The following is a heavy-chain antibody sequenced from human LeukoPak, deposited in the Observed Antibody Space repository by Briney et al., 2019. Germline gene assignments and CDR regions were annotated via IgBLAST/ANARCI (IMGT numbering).Heavy chain of an antibody. CDR2: IIPIFGTA. Sequence: GASVKVSCKASGGTFSSYAISWVRQAPGQGLEWMGGIIPIFGTAIYAQKFQGRVTITADESTSTAYMELSSLRSEDTAVYYCARSYSSGWRLADYWGQGTLVTVSS. J-gene: IGHJ4*02. V-gene: IGHV1-69*13. CDR3: ARSYSSGWRLADY. CDR1: GGTFSSYA. D-gene: IGHD6-19*01.